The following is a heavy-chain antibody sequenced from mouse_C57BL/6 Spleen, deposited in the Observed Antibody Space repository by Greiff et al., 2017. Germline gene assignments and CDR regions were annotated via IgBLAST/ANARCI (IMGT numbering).Heavy chain of an antibody. CDR2: IDPSDSYT. D-gene: IGHD3-2*02. CDR3: ARGAQATNWFAY. J-gene: IGHJ3*01. V-gene: IGHV1-50*01. CDR1: GYTFTSYW. Sequence: VKPGASVKLSCKASGYTFTSYWMQWVKQRPGQGLEWIGEIDPSDSYTNYNQKFKGKATLTVDTSSSTAYMQLSSLTSEDSAVYYCARGAQATNWFAYWGQGTLVTVSA.